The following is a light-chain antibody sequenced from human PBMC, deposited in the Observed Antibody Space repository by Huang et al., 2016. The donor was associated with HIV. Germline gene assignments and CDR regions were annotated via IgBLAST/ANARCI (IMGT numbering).Light chain of an antibody. Sequence: AIQMTQSPSSLSASVGDRVTITCRASQDIRNDLGWYQQKQGKAPKFLIYAESNLQTGVPSRFSGSGSGTFFTLTISSLQPEDFATYYCLQDYSYPRTFGQGTKVEVK. CDR1: QDIRND. V-gene: IGKV1-6*01. CDR3: LQDYSYPRT. J-gene: IGKJ1*01. CDR2: AES.